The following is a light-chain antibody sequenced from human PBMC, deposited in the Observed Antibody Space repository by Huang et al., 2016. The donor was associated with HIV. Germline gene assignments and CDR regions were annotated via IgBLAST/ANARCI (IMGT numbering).Light chain of an antibody. CDR2: LAS. CDR3: LQHTSYSTWT. Sequence: DIRMTQSPSAMSASVGDRVTITCRASQAIGNYLAWFQQKPGKVPKRLIYLASTWEDGVPSRFSGSESGTEFTLTISSLQPDDFATYYCLQHTSYSTWTFGQGTKVDVK. J-gene: IGKJ1*01. CDR1: QAIGNY. V-gene: IGKV1-17*03.